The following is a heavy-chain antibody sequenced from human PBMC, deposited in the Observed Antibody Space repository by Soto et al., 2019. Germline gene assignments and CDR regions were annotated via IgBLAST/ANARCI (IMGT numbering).Heavy chain of an antibody. D-gene: IGHD3-22*01. J-gene: IGHJ4*02. V-gene: IGHV1-46*01. CDR2: INPSGGST. Sequence: QVQLVQSGAEVKKPGASVKVSCKASGYTFTSYYMHWVRQAPGQGLEWMGIINPSGGSTSYAQKFQGRVTMTRDTTTSTVYMELSSLRSEDTAVYYCARGEYYYDSSGYFDYWGQGTLVTVSS. CDR3: ARGEYYYDSSGYFDY. CDR1: GYTFTSYY.